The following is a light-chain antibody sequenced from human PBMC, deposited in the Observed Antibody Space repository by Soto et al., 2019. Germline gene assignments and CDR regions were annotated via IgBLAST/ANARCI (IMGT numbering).Light chain of an antibody. J-gene: IGKJ4*01. V-gene: IGKV1-39*01. CDR3: QQSFTTPLT. CDR2: VAS. Sequence: DIQMTQSASSLSASVGDRVTITCLASQSIGRFLNWHQQKPGKAPNVLINVASTLRSGVPSRFSGSGSGTDCNLTINSLQPEDVATYFCQQSFTTPLTLGGGTKVDI. CDR1: QSIGRF.